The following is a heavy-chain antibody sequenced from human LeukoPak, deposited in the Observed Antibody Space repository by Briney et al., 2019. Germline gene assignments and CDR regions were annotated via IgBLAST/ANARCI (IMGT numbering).Heavy chain of an antibody. V-gene: IGHV5-51*01. D-gene: IGHD1-1*01. CDR2: IYPGDSDT. Sequence: GESLQISFKGSGYSFTSYWIGWGRRMPGKGLEWMGIIYPGDSDTRYSPSFQGQVTISADKSISTAYLQWSSLKASDTAMYYCARPLERRPTSPFDYWGQGTLVTVSS. J-gene: IGHJ4*02. CDR3: ARPLERRPTSPFDY. CDR1: GYSFTSYW.